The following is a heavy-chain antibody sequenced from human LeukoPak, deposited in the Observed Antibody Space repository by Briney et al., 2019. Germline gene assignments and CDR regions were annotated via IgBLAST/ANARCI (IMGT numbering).Heavy chain of an antibody. J-gene: IGHJ3*01. D-gene: IGHD5-12*01. Sequence: QSGGSLRLSCLASGLTFKTSWMTWVRQAPGKGLEWVANIKEDGSVKNHVASVRGRFTISRDNARDSLYLELSSLRVEDTAVYYCARDSGYNALDVWGQGTMVTVSS. CDR1: GLTFKTSW. V-gene: IGHV3-7*01. CDR2: IKEDGSVK. CDR3: ARDSGYNALDV.